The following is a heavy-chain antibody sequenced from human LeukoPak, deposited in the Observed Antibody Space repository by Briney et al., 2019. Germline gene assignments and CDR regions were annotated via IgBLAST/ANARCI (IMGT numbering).Heavy chain of an antibody. J-gene: IGHJ5*02. V-gene: IGHV3-23*01. CDR3: TKGGDSHGNPSS. Sequence: PGGSLRLSCAASGFTFNNYAMNWVRQAPGKGLEWVSSIGGGGVTTIYAESVQGRFTVSRDNSKKTVYLQMNSLRVEDTAIYYCTKGGDSHGNPSSWGQGTLVIVSS. CDR1: GFTFNNYA. CDR2: IGGGGVTT. D-gene: IGHD2-21*01.